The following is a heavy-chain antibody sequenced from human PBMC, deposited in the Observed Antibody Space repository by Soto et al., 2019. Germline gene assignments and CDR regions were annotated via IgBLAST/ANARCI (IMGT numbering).Heavy chain of an antibody. J-gene: IGHJ5*02. Sequence: PSETLSLTCTVSGGSITAYYWSLMRQPVGEGLQWIGRVYSTGSTNYNPSLRSRVTMSVDTSQNQFFLRLSSVTAADTAVYYCARDEYYDSPNWFDHWGQGIVVTVSS. CDR2: VYSTGST. CDR1: GGSITAYY. V-gene: IGHV4-4*07. D-gene: IGHD3-16*01. CDR3: ARDEYYDSPNWFDH.